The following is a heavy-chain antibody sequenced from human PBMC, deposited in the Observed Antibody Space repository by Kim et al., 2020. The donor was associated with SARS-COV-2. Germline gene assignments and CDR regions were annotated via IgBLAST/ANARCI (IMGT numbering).Heavy chain of an antibody. D-gene: IGHD1-26*01. CDR2: ITSSSTM. CDR1: GFTFTIYN. Sequence: GGSLRRSCAASGFTFTIYNMNWVRQAPGKGLECISYITSSSTMYYADSVKGRFTVSRDNGKNSLYLQMNSLRAEDTAVYFCARSPYTGTYDYYYGMDVWGQGTTVTVSS. CDR3: ARSPYTGTYDYYYGMDV. J-gene: IGHJ6*02. V-gene: IGHV3-48*04.